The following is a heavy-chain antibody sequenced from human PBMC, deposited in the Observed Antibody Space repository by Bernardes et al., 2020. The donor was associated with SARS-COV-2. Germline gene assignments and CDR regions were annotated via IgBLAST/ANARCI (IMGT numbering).Heavy chain of an antibody. CDR2: ISYTGTT. CDR1: GGSITGTNYY. CDR3: GRAAYEYYNWVVP. V-gene: IGHV4-39*01. Sequence: SETLSLTCTVSGGSITGTNYYWAWIRQPPGERLEWIGSISYTGTTSYNPSLKSRVTISADTSKNQFSLKLTSVTAADTAVYYCGRAAYEYYNWVVPWGQGTLLTVS. J-gene: IGHJ5*02. D-gene: IGHD5-12*01.